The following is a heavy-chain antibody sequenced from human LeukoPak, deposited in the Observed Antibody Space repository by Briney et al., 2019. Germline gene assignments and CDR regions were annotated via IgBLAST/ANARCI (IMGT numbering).Heavy chain of an antibody. CDR3: ARDRCSSTSCYQNWSDP. CDR2: IIPIFGIA. V-gene: IGHV1-69*04. D-gene: IGHD2-2*01. CDR1: GGTFSSYV. Sequence: SVKVSCKASGGTFSSYVISWVRQAPGQGLEWMGRIIPIFGIANYAQKFQGRVTITADKSTSTAYMELSSLRSEDTAVYYCARDRCSSTSCYQNWSDPWGQGTLVTVSS. J-gene: IGHJ5*02.